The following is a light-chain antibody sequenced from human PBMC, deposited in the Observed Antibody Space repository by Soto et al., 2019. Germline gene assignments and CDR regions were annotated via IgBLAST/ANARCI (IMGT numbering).Light chain of an antibody. V-gene: IGKV1-5*03. CDR2: KAS. CDR1: QSIGIW. CDR3: QQYNDYSVK. J-gene: IGKJ1*01. Sequence: IQMTQSPSTLSASVGDRVAITCRASQSIGIWLAWYQKKPGKAPRFLIYKASTLQTGVPSRFSGSGSGREFTFTMCSQQPDDFAPYYRQQYNDYSVKFGQGAEVEIK.